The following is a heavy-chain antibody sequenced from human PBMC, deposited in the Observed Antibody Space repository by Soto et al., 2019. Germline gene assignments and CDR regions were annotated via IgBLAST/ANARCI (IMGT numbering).Heavy chain of an antibody. D-gene: IGHD5-18*01. Sequence: PSETLSLTYTVSGGSISSYYWSWIRQPPGKGLEWIGYIYYSGSTNYNPSLKSRVTISVDTSKNQFSLKLSSVTAAGTAVYYCARQIQLWLPWANWGQGTLVTVSS. CDR1: GGSISSYY. J-gene: IGHJ4*02. V-gene: IGHV4-59*01. CDR2: IYYSGST. CDR3: ARQIQLWLPWAN.